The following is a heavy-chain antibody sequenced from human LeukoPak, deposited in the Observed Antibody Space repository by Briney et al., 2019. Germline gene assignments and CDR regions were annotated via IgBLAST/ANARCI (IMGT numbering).Heavy chain of an antibody. J-gene: IGHJ4*02. D-gene: IGHD3-16*02. V-gene: IGHV1-69*04. CDR2: IIPILGIA. CDR3: ARDFSRLGALSPYDY. CDR1: GGTFSSYA. Sequence: ASVKVSCKASGGTFSSYAVSWVRQAPGQGLEWRGRIIPILGIANYAQKFQGRVPITADKSTSTAYMELSSLRSEDTAVYSCARDFSRLGALSPYDYWGQGTLVTVSS.